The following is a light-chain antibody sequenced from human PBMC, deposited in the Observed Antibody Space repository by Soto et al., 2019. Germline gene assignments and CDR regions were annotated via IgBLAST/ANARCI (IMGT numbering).Light chain of an antibody. J-gene: IGKJ5*01. Sequence: EIVMTQSPATLSVSPGERATLSCRASQSVSIYLAWYQQKPGQAPRLLIYDASNRATGIPARFSGSGSGTDFTLTISSLEPEDFAVYYCQQRSNWITFGQGTRLEI. CDR3: QQRSNWIT. CDR1: QSVSIY. V-gene: IGKV3-11*01. CDR2: DAS.